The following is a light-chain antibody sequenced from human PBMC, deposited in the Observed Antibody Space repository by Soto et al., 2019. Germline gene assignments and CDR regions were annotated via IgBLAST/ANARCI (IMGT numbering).Light chain of an antibody. V-gene: IGKV1-9*01. CDR2: AAS. Sequence: DIQLTQSPSFLSASVGDRVTITCRASQGISSYLAWYQQKPGKAPKLLIYAASTLQSGVQSRFSGSGYGTEFTLTSNSLQPEDFATYYCQQLHRYPFTFGPWTKVEIK. CDR1: QGISSY. CDR3: QQLHRYPFT. J-gene: IGKJ3*01.